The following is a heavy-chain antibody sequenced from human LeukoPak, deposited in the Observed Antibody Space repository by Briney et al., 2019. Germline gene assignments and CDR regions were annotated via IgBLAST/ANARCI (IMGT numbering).Heavy chain of an antibody. J-gene: IGHJ5*02. CDR2: IIPIFGTA. D-gene: IGHD1-26*01. CDR3: ARYPWYRGPGGSWFDP. Sequence: SVKVSXKASGGTFSSYAISWVRQAPGQGLEWMGGIIPIFGTANYAQKFQGRVTITADESTSTAYMELSSLRSEDTAVYYCARYPWYRGPGGSWFDPWGQGTLVTVSS. V-gene: IGHV1-69*13. CDR1: GGTFSSYA.